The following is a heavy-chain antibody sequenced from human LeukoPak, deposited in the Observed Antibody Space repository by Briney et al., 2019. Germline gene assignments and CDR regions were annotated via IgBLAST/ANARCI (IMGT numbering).Heavy chain of an antibody. CDR1: GFTFTNYV. CDR2: IRSKIYGGTA. J-gene: IGHJ4*02. Sequence: GGSLRLSCAASGFTFTNYVMAWVRQAPGKGLEWVGFIRSKIYGGTAEYAASVQGGFTISRDDSKGIAYLQMNSLKTEDTAVYYCTRDQTPYYWGQGTLVTVSS. V-gene: IGHV3-49*04. CDR3: TRDQTPYY.